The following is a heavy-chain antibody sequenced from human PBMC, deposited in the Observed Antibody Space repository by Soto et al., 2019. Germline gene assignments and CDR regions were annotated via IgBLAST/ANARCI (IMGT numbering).Heavy chain of an antibody. V-gene: IGHV3-23*01. D-gene: IGHD6-13*01. J-gene: IGHJ4*02. CDR1: GFTFSSYA. Sequence: EVQLLESGGGLVQPGGSLRLSCAASGFTFSSYAMSWVRQAPGKGLEWVSAIGGSGGSTYYADSVKGRFTISRDNSKNTLYLQMNSLRAEDTAVYYCAKVMYSSSWYVDSCFDYWGQGTLDTVSS. CDR3: AKVMYSSSWYVDSCFDY. CDR2: IGGSGGST.